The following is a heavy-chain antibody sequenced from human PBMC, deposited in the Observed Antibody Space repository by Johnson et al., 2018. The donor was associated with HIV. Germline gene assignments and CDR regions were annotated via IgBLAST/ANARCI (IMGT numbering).Heavy chain of an antibody. Sequence: QVQLVESGGGVVQPGRSLRLSCAASGFTFSSYAMHWVRQAPGKGLELVAVISYDGSNKYYADSVKGRFTISRDNSKNTLYLQMNSLRAEDTAVYYCLSYCSGGSCYSGNDAFDIWGQGTMVTVSS. CDR2: ISYDGSNK. V-gene: IGHV3-30-3*01. J-gene: IGHJ3*02. CDR3: LSYCSGGSCYSGNDAFDI. CDR1: GFTFSSYA. D-gene: IGHD2-15*01.